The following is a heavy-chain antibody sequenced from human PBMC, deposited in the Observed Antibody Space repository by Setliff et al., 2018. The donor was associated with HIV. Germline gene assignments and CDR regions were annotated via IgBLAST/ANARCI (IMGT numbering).Heavy chain of an antibody. D-gene: IGHD3-10*01. CDR1: GGSFGTFD. Sequence: ASVKVSCKASGGSFGTFDIPWVRQAPGQGLEWVGEIIPLFGAPNYAQKFQGRVTLTTDESTSAAFMELRSLRSEDMAVYYCAKLTYFGSGSRVPKPGYFYMDVWGQGTTVTVSS. CDR3: AKLTYFGSGSRVPKPGYFYMDV. V-gene: IGHV1-69*05. J-gene: IGHJ6*03. CDR2: IIPLFGAP.